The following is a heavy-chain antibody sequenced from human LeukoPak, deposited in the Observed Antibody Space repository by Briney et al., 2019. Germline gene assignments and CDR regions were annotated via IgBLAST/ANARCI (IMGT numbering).Heavy chain of an antibody. J-gene: IGHJ4*02. Sequence: PSGTLSLTCAVSGGSISSSNWWSWVRQPPGKGLEWIGEIYHSGSTNYNPSLKSRVTISVDTSKNHFSLKLTSVTAADTAVYYCAREHYYDSTAYLDWGQGTLVSVSS. CDR1: GGSISSSNW. D-gene: IGHD3-22*01. CDR3: AREHYYDSTAYLD. V-gene: IGHV4-4*02. CDR2: IYHSGST.